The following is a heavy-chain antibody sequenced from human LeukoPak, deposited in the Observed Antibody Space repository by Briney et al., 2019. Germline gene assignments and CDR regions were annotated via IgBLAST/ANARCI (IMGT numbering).Heavy chain of an antibody. J-gene: IGHJ6*02. Sequence: PGGSLRLSGAASGFTFSDYYMSWIRQAPGKGLEWVSYISSSGSTIYYADSVKGRFTISRDNAKNSLYLQMISLRAEDTAVYYCARDQGYGDYVEGYYGMDVWGQGTTVTVSS. V-gene: IGHV3-11*01. CDR1: GFTFSDYY. CDR2: ISSSGSTI. CDR3: ARDQGYGDYVEGYYGMDV. D-gene: IGHD4-17*01.